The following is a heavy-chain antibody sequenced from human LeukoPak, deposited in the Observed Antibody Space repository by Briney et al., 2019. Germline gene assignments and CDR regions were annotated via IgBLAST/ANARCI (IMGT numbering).Heavy chain of an antibody. J-gene: IGHJ3*02. D-gene: IGHD1-26*01. CDR2: ISSSSSYI. Sequence: GGSLRLSCAASGFTFSSYSMNWVRQAPGKGLEWVSSISSSSSYIYYADSVKGRFTISRDNAKNSLYLQMNSLRAEDTAVYYCARWGYSGTSRDGFDIWGQGTMVTVSS. V-gene: IGHV3-21*01. CDR3: ARWGYSGTSRDGFDI. CDR1: GFTFSSYS.